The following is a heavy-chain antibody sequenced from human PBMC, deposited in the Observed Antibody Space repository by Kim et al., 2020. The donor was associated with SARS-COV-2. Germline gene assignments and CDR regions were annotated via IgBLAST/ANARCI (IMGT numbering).Heavy chain of an antibody. Sequence: GGSLRLSCAASGFTFSNYALRCVRQAPWMGLEWVSFISDSGGSIYYADSVKGRFTISRDNSKNTLYLQMNSLRAEDTAVYYCARGGKERGGGKEGWG. CDR3: ARGGKERGGGKEG. CDR2: ISDSGGSI. D-gene: IGHD3-10*01. CDR1: GFTFSNYA. V-gene: IGHV3-23*01. J-gene: IGHJ6*01.